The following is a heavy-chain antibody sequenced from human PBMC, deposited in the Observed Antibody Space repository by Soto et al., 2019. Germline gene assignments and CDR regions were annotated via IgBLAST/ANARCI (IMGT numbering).Heavy chain of an antibody. J-gene: IGHJ4*02. V-gene: IGHV3-30*18. CDR3: AKSPASISRIAARQMYYFDY. CDR1: GFTFSSYG. CDR2: ISYDGSNK. D-gene: IGHD6-6*01. Sequence: GGSLRLSCAASGFTFSSYGMHWVRQAPGKGLEWVAVISYDGSNKYYADSVKGRFTISRDNSKNTLYLQMNSLRAEDTAVYYCAKSPASISRIAARQMYYFDYWGQGTLVTVSS.